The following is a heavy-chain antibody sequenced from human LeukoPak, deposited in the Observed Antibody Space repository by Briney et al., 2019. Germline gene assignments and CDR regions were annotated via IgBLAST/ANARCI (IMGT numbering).Heavy chain of an antibody. V-gene: IGHV4-39*07. CDR1: GGAIASGGYS. CDR3: ARGTGPYNWFAP. J-gene: IGHJ5*02. D-gene: IGHD3/OR15-3a*01. Sequence: SQTLSLTCTVSGGAIASGGYSWNWIRQPPGKGLEWIGSIYYSGSTYYNPSLKSRVTISVGTSKNQFSLKLSSVTAADTAVYYCARGTGPYNWFAPWGQGTLVTVSS. CDR2: IYYSGST.